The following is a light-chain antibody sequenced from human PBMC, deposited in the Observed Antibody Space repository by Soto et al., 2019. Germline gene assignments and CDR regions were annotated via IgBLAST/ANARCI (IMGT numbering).Light chain of an antibody. CDR3: QHYGSSPLP. V-gene: IGKV3-20*01. Sequence: EIMLTQSPGTLSLSQGERATLSCRASQSVSNNYLAWYQQKPGQAPRLLIYGASSRATGIPDRFSGSGSGTDFTLTISRLEPEDFAVYYCQHYGSSPLPFGQVTRPAIK. CDR1: QSVSNNY. J-gene: IGKJ5*01. CDR2: GAS.